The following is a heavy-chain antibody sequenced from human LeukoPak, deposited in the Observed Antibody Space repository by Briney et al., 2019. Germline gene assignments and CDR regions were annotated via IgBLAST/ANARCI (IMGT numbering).Heavy chain of an antibody. CDR3: ARDWRGDYGDYLVDY. D-gene: IGHD4-17*01. V-gene: IGHV3-7*01. CDR1: GFTFSSYW. J-gene: IGHJ4*02. CDR2: IKQDGSET. Sequence: GGSLRLSCAASGFTFSSYWMSWVRQAPGKGLEWVANIKQDGSETYYLDSVKGRFTISRDNAKNSLYLEMDSLRAEDTAVYYCARDWRGDYGDYLVDYWGQGTLVTVSS.